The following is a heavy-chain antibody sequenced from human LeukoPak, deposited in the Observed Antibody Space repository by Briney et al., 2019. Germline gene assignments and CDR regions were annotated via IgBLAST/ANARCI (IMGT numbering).Heavy chain of an antibody. Sequence: GGSLRLSCAASAFTFSNHWMHWVRQAPGKGLVWVSDISSDGSRTFYADSVKGRFIISRDNAKNTVYLQMNSLRAEDTAIYYCAKDRDIVVVPAATDYYFDYWGQGTLVTVSS. CDR3: AKDRDIVVVPAATDYYFDY. J-gene: IGHJ4*02. D-gene: IGHD2-2*01. CDR2: ISSDGSRT. V-gene: IGHV3-74*01. CDR1: AFTFSNHW.